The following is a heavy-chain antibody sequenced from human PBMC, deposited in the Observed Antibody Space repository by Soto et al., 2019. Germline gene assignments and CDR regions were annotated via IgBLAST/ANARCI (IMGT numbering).Heavy chain of an antibody. CDR2: ISGSGGST. CDR1: GFTFSSYA. J-gene: IGHJ4*02. Sequence: EVQLLESGGGLVQPGGSLRLSFAASGFTFSSYAMSWVRQAPGKGLEWVSAISGSGGSTYYADSVKGRFTISRDNYNNTRYLQMNSLRAEDTAVYYFAKDYGDYVYYFDYWGQGPLVTVSS. CDR3: AKDYGDYVYYFDY. D-gene: IGHD4-17*01. V-gene: IGHV3-23*01.